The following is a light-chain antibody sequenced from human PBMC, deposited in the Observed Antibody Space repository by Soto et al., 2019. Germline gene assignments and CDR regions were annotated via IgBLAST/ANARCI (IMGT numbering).Light chain of an antibody. CDR2: DAS. CDR1: EDISNF. V-gene: IGKV1-33*01. J-gene: IGKJ3*01. Sequence: DIQMTQSPSSLSASVGDRVTITCQASEDISNFLNWYQQKPGKAPKLLIYDASNLHTGVPSRFSGSGSGTDFTFTISSLQPEDIATYYCQQYDSFGPGTKVDIK. CDR3: QQYDS.